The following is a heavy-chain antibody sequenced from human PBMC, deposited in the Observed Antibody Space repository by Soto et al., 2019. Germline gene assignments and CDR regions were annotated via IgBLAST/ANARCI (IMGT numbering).Heavy chain of an antibody. J-gene: IGHJ4*02. Sequence: QVQLVQSGAEVKKPGSSVKVSCKTSGGAFSNDGFSWVRQAPGQGLEWMGGIIPIFASPNYAQKFQGRITITADESTRTVYMKLDNLRSEDAAMYYCAKDSRITIFGEGHLDFWGQGTLVTVSS. V-gene: IGHV1-69*01. CDR1: GGAFSNDG. CDR3: AKDSRITIFGEGHLDF. D-gene: IGHD3-3*01. CDR2: IIPIFASP.